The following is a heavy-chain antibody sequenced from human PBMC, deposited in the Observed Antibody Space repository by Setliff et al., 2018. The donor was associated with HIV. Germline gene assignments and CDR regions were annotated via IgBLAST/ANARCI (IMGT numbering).Heavy chain of an antibody. V-gene: IGHV1-18*04. J-gene: IGHJ6*03. CDR1: GYAFTYYY. CDR3: ARDREYYYYMDV. CDR2: ISGFNGNT. Sequence: RASVKVSCKTSGYAFTYYYIHWVRQAPGQGLGWMGWISGFNGNTKYGQNFQGRVTMTADTSTSTAYMDLGSLRSDDTAVYYCARDREYYYYMDVWGKGTTVTVSS. D-gene: IGHD3-10*01.